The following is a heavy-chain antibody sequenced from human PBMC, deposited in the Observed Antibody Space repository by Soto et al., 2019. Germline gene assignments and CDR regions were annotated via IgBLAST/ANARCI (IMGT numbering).Heavy chain of an antibody. Sequence: PGGSLRLSCAASGFTFSNYAMHWVRQAPGKGLEWVAVISYDGYNKYYADSVKGRFTISRDNSKNTLYLQMNSLRAGDTALYYCASDASITAAGPFDYWGQGTLVTVSS. D-gene: IGHD6-13*01. J-gene: IGHJ4*02. CDR2: ISYDGYNK. V-gene: IGHV3-30-3*01. CDR3: ASDASITAAGPFDY. CDR1: GFTFSNYA.